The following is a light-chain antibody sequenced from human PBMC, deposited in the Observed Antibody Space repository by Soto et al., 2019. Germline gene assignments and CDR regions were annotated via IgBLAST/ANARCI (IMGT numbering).Light chain of an antibody. Sequence: DVVMTQSPDSLAVSLGERATINCKSSQSVLHRNSRNYLAWYQQKPRQPPRLLIYWASTRESGVPERFSGSGSGTDFTLTISSLQAEDVAVYYCQQFFSFPPTFGQGTKVEIK. CDR3: QQFFSFPPT. CDR2: WAS. CDR1: QSVLHRNSRNY. V-gene: IGKV4-1*01. J-gene: IGKJ1*01.